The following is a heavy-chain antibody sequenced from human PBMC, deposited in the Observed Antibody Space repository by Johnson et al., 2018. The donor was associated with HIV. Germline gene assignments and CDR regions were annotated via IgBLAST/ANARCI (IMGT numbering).Heavy chain of an antibody. CDR3: ARDGSQLADAFDI. CDR2: ISYDGSNK. V-gene: IGHV3-30*04. D-gene: IGHD6-6*01. CDR1: GFTFSSYA. J-gene: IGHJ3*02. Sequence: QVQLVESGGGVVQPGRSLRLSCAASGFTFSSYAMHWVRQAPGKGLEWVAVISYDGSNKYYADSVKGRFTISRDNSKNTLYLQMNSLRAEDTAVYYCARDGSQLADAFDIWGQGTMVTVFS.